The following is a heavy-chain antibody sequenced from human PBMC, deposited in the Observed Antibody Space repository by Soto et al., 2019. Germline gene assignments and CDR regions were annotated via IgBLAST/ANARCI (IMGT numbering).Heavy chain of an antibody. V-gene: IGHV1-46*01. CDR1: GDTFSSQY. CDR2: INPSRVTT. D-gene: IGHD3-3*01. CDR3: VGEADLEGPHNWFDA. J-gene: IGHJ5*02. Sequence: QVQLVQSGAEVKKPGASMKVSCKSFGDTFSSQYIHWVRQAPGQGLEWVGLINPSRVTTTISQKFQGSVTLTSHSSDRTVYVELSSLGSEVTGIYCCVGEADLEGPHNWFDAWGQGTLLTVS.